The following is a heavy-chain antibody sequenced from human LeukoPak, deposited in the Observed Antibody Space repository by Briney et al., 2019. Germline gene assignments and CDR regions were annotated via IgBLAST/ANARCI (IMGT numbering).Heavy chain of an antibody. D-gene: IGHD3-22*01. CDR1: GGSISSYY. CDR2: IYYSGST. CDR3: ARSYYDSSGYVDY. Sequence: PSETLSLTCTVSGGSISSYYWSWIRQPPGKGLEWIGYIYYSGSTNYNSSLKSRVTISVDTSKNQFSLKLSSVTAADTAVYYCARSYYDSSGYVDYWGQGTLVTVSS. J-gene: IGHJ4*02. V-gene: IGHV4-59*08.